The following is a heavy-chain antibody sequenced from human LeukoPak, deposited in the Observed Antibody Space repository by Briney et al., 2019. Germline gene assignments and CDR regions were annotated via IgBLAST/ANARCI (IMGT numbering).Heavy chain of an antibody. V-gene: IGHV4-4*07. J-gene: IGHJ6*02. D-gene: IGHD3-16*01. CDR1: GGSISSYY. CDR3: ARIEKTFHGVKSGMDV. Sequence: SETLSLTCTVSGGSISSYYWSWIRQPAGKGLEWIGRIYTSGSTNYNPSLKSRVTMSVDTSKNQFSLKLSSVTAADTAVYYCARIEKTFHGVKSGMDVWGQGTTVTVSS. CDR2: IYTSGST.